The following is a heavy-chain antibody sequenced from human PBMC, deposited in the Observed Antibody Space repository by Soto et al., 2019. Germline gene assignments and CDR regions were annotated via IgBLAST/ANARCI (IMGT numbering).Heavy chain of an antibody. CDR1: GGSISSSDYY. D-gene: IGHD3-16*01. Sequence: QFQVQESGPGLVKPSETLSLTCTVSGGSISSSDYYWDWIRQPPGKGLEWIGSINYLGTTFSNPSLKSRITISVDASKRQFFLKLSSVTAADTAVYFCAGGLRDFDLWGQGTLVTVSS. CDR3: AGGLRDFDL. V-gene: IGHV4-39*01. J-gene: IGHJ5*02. CDR2: INYLGTT.